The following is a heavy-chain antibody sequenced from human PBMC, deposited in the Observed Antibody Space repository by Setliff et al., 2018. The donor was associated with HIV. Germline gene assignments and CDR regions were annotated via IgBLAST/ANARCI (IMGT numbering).Heavy chain of an antibody. V-gene: IGHV4-34*01. J-gene: IGHJ6*03. CDR2: INHSGST. CDR3: ARGARLLTAYIDRWDYYYMRV. D-gene: IGHD3-9*01. CDR1: GGSMSTYY. Sequence: SETLSLTCTVSGGSMSTYYWSWIRQPPGKGLEWIGEINHSGSTNYNPSLKSRITISVDTSKDQFSLKLSSVTAADTAVYYCARGARLLTAYIDRWDYYYMRVWGKGTTVTVS.